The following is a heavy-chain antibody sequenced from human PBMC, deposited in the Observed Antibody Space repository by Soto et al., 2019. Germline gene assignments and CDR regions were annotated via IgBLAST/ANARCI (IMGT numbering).Heavy chain of an antibody. CDR1: GYTFTSYG. CDR2: ISAYNGNT. D-gene: IGHD2-15*01. Sequence: GASVKVSCKASGYTFTSYGIGWVRQAPGQGLEWMGWISAYNGNTNYAQKLQGRVTMTTDTSTSTAYMELRSLRSDDTAVYYCARDRLKGYCSGGSCYSYYYYGMDVWGQGTTVTVSS. CDR3: ARDRLKGYCSGGSCYSYYYYGMDV. V-gene: IGHV1-18*01. J-gene: IGHJ6*02.